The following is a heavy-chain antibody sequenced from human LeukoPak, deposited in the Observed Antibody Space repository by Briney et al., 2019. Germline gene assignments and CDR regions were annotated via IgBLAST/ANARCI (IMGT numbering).Heavy chain of an antibody. D-gene: IGHD3-22*01. CDR2: ISGSGGST. J-gene: IGHJ4*02. CDR3: AGTYDTTYYYDSSGPDVRTFDY. Sequence: GGSLRLSCAASGFTFSSYAMSWVRQAPGKGLEWVSSISGSGGSTYYADSVKGRFTISRDNSKNTLYLQMNSLRAEDTAVYYCAGTYDTTYYYDSSGPDVRTFDYWGQGTLVTVSP. V-gene: IGHV3-23*01. CDR1: GFTFSSYA.